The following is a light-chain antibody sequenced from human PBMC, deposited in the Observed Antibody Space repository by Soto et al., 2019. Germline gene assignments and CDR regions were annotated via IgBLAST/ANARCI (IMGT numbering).Light chain of an antibody. CDR2: AVS. Sequence: DIQMTQSPSSVSASVGDKVTINCRASQGINNWLAWYQQKPGKAPEFIIYAVSYLQSGVPSRFSGSGSGTDFTLTISSLQPEDVATYFCKQYSAFPLTLGGGTKVDI. V-gene: IGKV1-12*01. J-gene: IGKJ4*01. CDR3: KQYSAFPLT. CDR1: QGINNW.